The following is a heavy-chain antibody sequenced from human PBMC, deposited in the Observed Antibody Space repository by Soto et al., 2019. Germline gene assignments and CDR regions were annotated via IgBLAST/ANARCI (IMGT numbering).Heavy chain of an antibody. CDR2: INTYNGNT. CDR1: GYTFTNYG. Sequence: ASVKVSCKASGYTFTNYGISWVRQAPGQGLEWMGWINTYNGNTNHAQKLQGRVTMTTDTSTSTAYMELTSLRSNDTAIYYCAMVDVYVTPSPQDVWGQGTTVTVSS. J-gene: IGHJ6*02. D-gene: IGHD3-16*01. CDR3: AMVDVYVTPSPQDV. V-gene: IGHV1-18*01.